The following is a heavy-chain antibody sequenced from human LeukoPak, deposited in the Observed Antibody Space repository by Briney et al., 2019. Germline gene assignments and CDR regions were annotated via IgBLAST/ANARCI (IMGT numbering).Heavy chain of an antibody. CDR2: INSDGINT. CDR3: AKGSGSYMLDAFDI. V-gene: IGHV3-74*01. D-gene: IGHD1-26*01. CDR1: GFTFSNYW. J-gene: IGHJ3*02. Sequence: PGGSLRLSCAASGFTFSNYWMHWVRQAPGKGLVWVSRINSDGINTSYADSVKGRFTISRDNAKNSLYLQMNSLRAEDMALYYCAKGSGSYMLDAFDIWGQGTMVTVSS.